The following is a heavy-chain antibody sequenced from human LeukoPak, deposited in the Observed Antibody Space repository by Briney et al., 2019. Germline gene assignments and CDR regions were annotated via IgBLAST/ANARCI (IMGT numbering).Heavy chain of an antibody. D-gene: IGHD3-22*01. V-gene: IGHV3-33*01. J-gene: IGHJ4*02. Sequence: GGSLRLSCAASGFTFSSYGMHWVGQAPGKGLEGGAVIWYDGSNKYYADSVKGRFTSSRDNSKNTLYLQMNSLRAEDTAVYYCARGGYDSSGYYLFDYWGQGTLVTVSS. CDR3: ARGGYDSSGYYLFDY. CDR2: IWYDGSNK. CDR1: GFTFSSYG.